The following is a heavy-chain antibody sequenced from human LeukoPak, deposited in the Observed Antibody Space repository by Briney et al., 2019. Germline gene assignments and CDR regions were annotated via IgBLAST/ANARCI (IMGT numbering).Heavy chain of an antibody. Sequence: ASVKVSCKASGYTFTGYYMHWVRQAPGQGLEWMGWINTNTGNPTYAQGFTGRFVFSLDTSVSTAYPQISSLKAEDTAVYYCARDLPLVVVPAAMGYWGQGTLVTVSS. CDR3: ARDLPLVVVPAAMGY. D-gene: IGHD2-2*01. J-gene: IGHJ4*02. CDR2: INTNTGNP. V-gene: IGHV7-4-1*02. CDR1: GYTFTGYY.